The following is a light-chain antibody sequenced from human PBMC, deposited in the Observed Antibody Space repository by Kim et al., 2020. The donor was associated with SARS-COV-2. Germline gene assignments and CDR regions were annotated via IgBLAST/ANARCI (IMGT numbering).Light chain of an antibody. CDR2: AVS. V-gene: IGLV2-8*01. J-gene: IGLJ1*01. Sequence: QSVTISCTGTSSDVGGFNYGSWYQHHPGKAPQLMIYAVSKRPSGVPDRFSGSKSGNTASLTVSGLQAEDEADYYCSSYAGSNNYVFGTGTKVTVL. CDR3: SSYAGSNNYV. CDR1: SSDVGGFNY.